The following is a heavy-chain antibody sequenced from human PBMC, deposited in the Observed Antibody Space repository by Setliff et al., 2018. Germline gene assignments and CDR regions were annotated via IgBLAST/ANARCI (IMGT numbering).Heavy chain of an antibody. CDR3: ARLPPLYGGNSGRIDY. CDR2: INTNTGNP. V-gene: IGHV7-4-1*02. J-gene: IGHJ4*02. D-gene: IGHD3-10*01. CDR1: GYTFTTYA. Sequence: ASVKVSCKASGYTFTTYALNWVRQAPGQGLEWMGWINTNTGNPTYAQGFTGRFVFSLDTSVNTAYLQISSLKAEDTAVYYCARLPPLYGGNSGRIDYWGQGTLVTVSS.